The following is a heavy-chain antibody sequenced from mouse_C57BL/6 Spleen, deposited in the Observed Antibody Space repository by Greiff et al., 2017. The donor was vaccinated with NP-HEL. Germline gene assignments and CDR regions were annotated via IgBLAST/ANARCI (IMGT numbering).Heavy chain of an antibody. D-gene: IGHD1-1*01. J-gene: IGHJ4*01. CDR3: ARWPPNYGSSYGAMDY. V-gene: IGHV1-80*01. CDR1: GYAFSSYW. CDR2: IYPGDGDT. Sequence: QVQLQQSGAELVKPGASVKISCKASGYAFSSYWMNWVKQRPGKGLEWIGQIYPGDGDTNYNGKFKGKATLTADKSSSTAYMQLSSLTSEDSAVYFCARWPPNYGSSYGAMDYWGQGTSVTVSS.